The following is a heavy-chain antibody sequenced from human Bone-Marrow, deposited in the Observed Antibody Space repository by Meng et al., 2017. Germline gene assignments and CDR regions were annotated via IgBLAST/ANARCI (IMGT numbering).Heavy chain of an antibody. J-gene: IGHJ5*02. CDR1: GGSFSGYY. CDR3: ARRKTTYYYGSGSYPNWFDP. Sequence: SETLSLTCAVYGGSFSGYYWSWIRQPPGKGLEWIGEINHSGSTNYNPSLKSRVTISVDTSKNQFSLKLSSVTAADTAGYYCARRKTTYYYGSGSYPNWFDPWGQGTLVTVSS. V-gene: IGHV4-34*01. CDR2: INHSGST. D-gene: IGHD3-10*01.